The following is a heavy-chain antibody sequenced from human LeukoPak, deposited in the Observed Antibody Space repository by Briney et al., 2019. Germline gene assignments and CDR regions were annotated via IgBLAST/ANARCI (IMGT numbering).Heavy chain of an antibody. CDR1: GFTFTSYG. D-gene: IGHD6-13*01. Sequence: GGSLRLSCAASGFTFTSYGMHWVRQAPGKGLERVAFIWYDGSNKYYADSVKGRFTISRDNSKNTLYLQMNSLRAEDTAVYYCAKDRGYSSSWYVAFDIWGQGTMVTVSS. CDR2: IWYDGSNK. J-gene: IGHJ3*02. V-gene: IGHV3-30*02. CDR3: AKDRGYSSSWYVAFDI.